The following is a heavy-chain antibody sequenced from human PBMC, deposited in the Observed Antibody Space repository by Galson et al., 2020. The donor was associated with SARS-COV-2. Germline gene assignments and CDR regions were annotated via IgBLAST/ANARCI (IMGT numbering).Heavy chain of an antibody. CDR1: GYRFTTYW. V-gene: IGHV5-51*01. D-gene: IGHD1-20*01. CDR3: ARAISGTTNPYHFDY. Sequence: KIGESLKTSCQGSGYRFTTYWIGWVRQMPGKGLEWMGIIYPGDSDTRYSPSFQGQVTISADTSIRTAYLQWSSLKASDTAIYYCARAISGTTNPYHFDYWGQGALVTVSS. J-gene: IGHJ4*02. CDR2: IYPGDSDT.